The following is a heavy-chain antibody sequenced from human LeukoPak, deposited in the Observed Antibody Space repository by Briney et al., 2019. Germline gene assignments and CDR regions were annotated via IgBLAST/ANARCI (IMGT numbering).Heavy chain of an antibody. CDR2: INPNSGGT. CDR3: ARVCYYGSGSYYRSRRAPNVHDY. D-gene: IGHD3-10*01. CDR1: GYTFTGYY. V-gene: IGHV1-2*02. Sequence: ASVKVSCKASGYTFTGYYMHWVRQAPGQGLEWMGWINPNSGGTNYAQKLQGRVTMTTDTSTSTAYMELRSLRSDDTAVYYCARVCYYGSGSYYRSRRAPNVHDYWGQGTLVTVSS. J-gene: IGHJ4*02.